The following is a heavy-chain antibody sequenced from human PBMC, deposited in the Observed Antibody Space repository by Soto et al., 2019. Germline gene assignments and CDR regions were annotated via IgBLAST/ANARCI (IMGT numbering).Heavy chain of an antibody. CDR2: ISYDGSNK. Sequence: GGSLRLSCAASGFTFSSYGMHWVRQAPGKGLEWVAVISYDGSNKYHADSVKGRFTISRDNSKNTLYLQMNSLRAEDTAVYYCAKDLYGDYGRYFDYWGQGTLVTVSS. J-gene: IGHJ4*02. CDR3: AKDLYGDYGRYFDY. V-gene: IGHV3-30*18. CDR1: GFTFSSYG. D-gene: IGHD4-17*01.